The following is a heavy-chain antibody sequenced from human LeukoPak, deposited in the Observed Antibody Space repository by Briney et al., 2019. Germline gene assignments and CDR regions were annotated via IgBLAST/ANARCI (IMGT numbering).Heavy chain of an antibody. D-gene: IGHD3-22*01. CDR3: AGGYSSGYYYGY. V-gene: IGHV4-59*01. CDR1: GGSISSYY. J-gene: IGHJ4*02. CDR2: INYSGST. Sequence: SETLSLSCTVSGGSISSYYLSWIRQPPGKGLEWIGYINYSGSTNYNPSLKSRVTISVDTSKNQFSLKLSSVTAADTAVYYCAGGYSSGYYYGYWGQGTLVTVSS.